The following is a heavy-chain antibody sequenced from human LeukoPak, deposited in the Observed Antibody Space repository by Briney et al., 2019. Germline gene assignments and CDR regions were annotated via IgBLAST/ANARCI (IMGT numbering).Heavy chain of an antibody. CDR1: GFTFSSYW. V-gene: IGHV3-23*01. CDR3: AKDLYDSSGYDY. Sequence: HPGGSLRLSCAASGFTFSSYWMSWVRQAPGKGLEWVSAISGSGGSTYYADSVKGRFTISRDNSKNTLYLQMNSLRAEDTAVYYCAKDLYDSSGYDYWGQGTLVTVSS. CDR2: ISGSGGST. D-gene: IGHD3-22*01. J-gene: IGHJ4*02.